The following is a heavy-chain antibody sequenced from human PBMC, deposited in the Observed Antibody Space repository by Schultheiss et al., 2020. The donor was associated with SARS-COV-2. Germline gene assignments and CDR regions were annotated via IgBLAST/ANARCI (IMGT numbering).Heavy chain of an antibody. V-gene: IGHV4-4*02. CDR2: IHHSGST. CDR3: ARESFGRGRYYGMDV. Sequence: SETLSLTCTVSGDSISSSNWWSWVRQPPGKGLEWIGKIHHSGSTNYNPSLKSRVTISVDTSKNQFSLKLSSVTAADTAVYYCARESFGRGRYYGMDVWGQGTTVTVSS. D-gene: IGHD3-16*01. CDR1: GDSISSSNW. J-gene: IGHJ6*02.